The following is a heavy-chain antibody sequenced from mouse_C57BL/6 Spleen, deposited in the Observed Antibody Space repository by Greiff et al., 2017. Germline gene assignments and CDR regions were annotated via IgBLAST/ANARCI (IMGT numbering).Heavy chain of an antibody. D-gene: IGHD2-5*01. CDR2: INPNNGGT. CDR3: ARTAYYSTWYFDV. V-gene: IGHV1-18*01. J-gene: IGHJ1*03. CDR1: GYTFTDYN. Sequence: DVQLQESGPELVKPGASVKIPCKASGYTFTDYNMDWVKQSHGKSLEWIGDINPNNGGTIYNQKFKGKATLTVDKSSSTAYMELRSLTSEDTAVYYCARTAYYSTWYFDVWGTGTTVTVSS.